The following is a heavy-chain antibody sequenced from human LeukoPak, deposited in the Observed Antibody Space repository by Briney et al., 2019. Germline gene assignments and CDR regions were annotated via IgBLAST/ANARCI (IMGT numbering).Heavy chain of an antibody. CDR2: IYYSGST. CDR3: ARVKGRACYSALCDYYYGMDV. D-gene: IGHD2-21*01. CDR1: GGSISSSSYY. J-gene: IGHJ6*02. Sequence: PSETLSLTCTVSGGSISSSSYYWGWIRQPPGKGLEWIGSIYYSGSTYYNPSLKSRVTISVDTSKNQFSLKLSSVTAADTAVYYCARVKGRACYSALCDYYYGMDVWGQGTTVTVSS. V-gene: IGHV4-39*07.